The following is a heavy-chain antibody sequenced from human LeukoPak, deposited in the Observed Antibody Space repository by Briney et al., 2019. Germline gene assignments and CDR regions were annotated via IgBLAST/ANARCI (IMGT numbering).Heavy chain of an antibody. CDR3: ARLSLDTAMVTGHWFDP. J-gene: IGHJ5*02. CDR1: GYSFTSYW. Sequence: PGESLKISCKGSGYSFTSYWIGWVRQMPGKGLEWMGIIYPGDSDTRYSPSFQGQVTISADKSISTAYLQWSSLKASDTAMYYCARLSLDTAMVTGHWFDPWGQGTLVTVSS. CDR2: IYPGDSDT. V-gene: IGHV5-51*01. D-gene: IGHD5-18*01.